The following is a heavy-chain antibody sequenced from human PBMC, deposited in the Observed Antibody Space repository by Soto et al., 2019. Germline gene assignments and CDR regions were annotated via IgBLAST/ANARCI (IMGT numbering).Heavy chain of an antibody. V-gene: IGHV3-23*01. Sequence: EVQLLESGGGLVQPGGSLRLSCAASGFTFSSYAMNWVRQAPGKGLEWVSVISGSGGSTYYADAVKGRFTISRDNSKNTLDLQMNSLRAEDTAVYYCARRTVGWYFYLWGRGTLGTVSS. CDR3: ARRTVGWYFYL. D-gene: IGHD4-17*01. CDR1: GFTFSSYA. J-gene: IGHJ2*01. CDR2: ISGSGGST.